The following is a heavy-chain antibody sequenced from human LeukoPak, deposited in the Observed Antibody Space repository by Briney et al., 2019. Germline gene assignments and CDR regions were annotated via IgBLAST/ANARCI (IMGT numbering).Heavy chain of an antibody. CDR2: ISSSGHDI. CDR3: ARHGDGFYHGMDV. J-gene: IGHJ6*01. V-gene: IGHV3-21*01. Sequence: GGSLRLSCAASDFTFSRYSMNWFRQAPGEGLEWVSSISSSGHDIYYAGPVKGRFTISRDNAKNSLYLQMNSLRVEDTAVYYCARHGDGFYHGMDVWGQGTTVTVSS. CDR1: DFTFSRYS. D-gene: IGHD4-17*01.